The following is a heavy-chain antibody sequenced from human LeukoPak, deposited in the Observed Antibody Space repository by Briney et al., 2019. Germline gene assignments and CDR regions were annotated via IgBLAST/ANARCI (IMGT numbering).Heavy chain of an antibody. CDR1: GYTFTGYY. Sequence: ASVKVSCKASGYTFTGYYMHWVRQAPGQGLEWMGIINPSGGSTSYAQKFQGRVTMTRDTSTSTVYMELSSLRSEDTAVYYCARGGPGDSSGVDAFDIWGQGTMVTVSS. V-gene: IGHV1-46*01. CDR2: INPSGGST. D-gene: IGHD3-22*01. J-gene: IGHJ3*02. CDR3: ARGGPGDSSGVDAFDI.